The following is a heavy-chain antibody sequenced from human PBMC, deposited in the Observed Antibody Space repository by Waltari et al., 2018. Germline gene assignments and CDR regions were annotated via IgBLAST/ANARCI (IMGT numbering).Heavy chain of an antibody. CDR2: ISGRGGRT. D-gene: IGHD2-2*03. CDR1: GFTFSSYA. Sequence: EVQLVESGGGLVQPGGSLRLSCAASGFTFSSYAMSGVRQAPGEGLGWVAAISGRGGRTYYADSVKGRFTISRDNSKNTLYLQMNSLRAEDTAVYYCAKVDIVVVPAALVAFKPNWYFDLWGRGTLVTVSS. V-gene: IGHV3-23*04. CDR3: AKVDIVVVPAALVAFKPNWYFDL. J-gene: IGHJ2*01.